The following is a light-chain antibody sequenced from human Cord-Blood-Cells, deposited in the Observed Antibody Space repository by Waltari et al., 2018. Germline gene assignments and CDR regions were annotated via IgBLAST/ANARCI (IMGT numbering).Light chain of an antibody. V-gene: IGLV1-36*01. CDR3: AAWDDSLNGYV. CDR2: CDD. CDR1: SSNIGNNA. Sequence: QSVLTQPPSVSEAPRQRVTISCSGSSSNIGNNAVNWYQQLPGKAPKLLIVCDDVLPSGVSDRFSGSKSGTSASLAISGLQSEDEADYYCAAWDDSLNGYVFGTGTKVTVL. J-gene: IGLJ1*01.